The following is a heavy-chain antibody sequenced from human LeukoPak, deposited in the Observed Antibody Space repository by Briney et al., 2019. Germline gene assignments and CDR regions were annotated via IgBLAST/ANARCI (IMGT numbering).Heavy chain of an antibody. D-gene: IGHD4-17*01. CDR1: GGSISSSSYY. Sequence: SETLSLTCTVSGGSISSSSYYWGWIRQPPGKGLEWIGSIYYSGSTYYNPSLKSRVTISVDTSKNQFSLKLSSVTAADTAVYYCARASLAYGDYVHAFDIWGQGTMVTVSS. CDR3: ARASLAYGDYVHAFDI. J-gene: IGHJ3*02. CDR2: IYYSGST. V-gene: IGHV4-39*07.